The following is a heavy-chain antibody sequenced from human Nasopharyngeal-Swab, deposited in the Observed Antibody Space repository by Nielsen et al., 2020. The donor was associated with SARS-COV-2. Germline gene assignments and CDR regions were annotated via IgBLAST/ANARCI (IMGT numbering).Heavy chain of an antibody. V-gene: IGHV3-21*01. CDR1: GFTFSNYS. J-gene: IGHJ6*03. CDR3: AGAGYCSGGSCYSEDNYYYMDV. Sequence: GESLKISCAASGFTFSNYSMNWVRQAPGKGLEWVSSISSSSSYIYYADSVKGRFTISRDNAKNSLYLQMNSLRAEDTAVYYCAGAGYCSGGSCYSEDNYYYMDVWGKGTTVTVSS. D-gene: IGHD2-15*01. CDR2: ISSSSSYI.